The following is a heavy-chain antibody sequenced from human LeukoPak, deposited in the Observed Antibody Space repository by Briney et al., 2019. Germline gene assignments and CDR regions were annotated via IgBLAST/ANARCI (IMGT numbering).Heavy chain of an antibody. Sequence: GGSLRLSCAASGFTFSSYGMHWVRQAPGKGLEWEAVIWYDGSNKFYADSVKGRFTISRDNSKNTLYLQMNSLRAEDTAVYYCARDRAAADLDYWGQGTLVTVSS. CDR1: GFTFSSYG. CDR2: IWYDGSNK. V-gene: IGHV3-33*01. J-gene: IGHJ4*02. CDR3: ARDRAAADLDY. D-gene: IGHD6-13*01.